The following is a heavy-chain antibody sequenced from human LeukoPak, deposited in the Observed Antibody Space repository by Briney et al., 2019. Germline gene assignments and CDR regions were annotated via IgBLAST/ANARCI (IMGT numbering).Heavy chain of an antibody. V-gene: IGHV3-74*01. CDR3: ARPTAATSLSSSFQH. CDR2: INTDGSSR. D-gene: IGHD6-6*01. CDR1: GFTFSSYW. Sequence: QPGGSLRLSCAASGFTFSSYWMHWVPQAPGKGLVWVSRINTDGSSRTYADSVKGRFTISRDNAKNTLYLEMNSLRAEDTAVYYCARPTAATSLSSSFQHWGQGTLVTVSS. J-gene: IGHJ1*01.